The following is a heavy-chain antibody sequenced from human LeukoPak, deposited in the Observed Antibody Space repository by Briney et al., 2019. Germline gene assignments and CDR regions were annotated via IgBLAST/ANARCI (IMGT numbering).Heavy chain of an antibody. D-gene: IGHD6-19*01. Sequence: GASVKVSCKASGGTFSSYAISWVRLAPGQGLEWMGWISGYNGNTNYAQKLQGRVTMTTDTSTSTAYMELRSLRSDDTAVYYCARDSSTGASGWYGVFDYWGQGTLVTVSS. V-gene: IGHV1-18*01. CDR2: ISGYNGNT. J-gene: IGHJ4*02. CDR1: GGTFSSYA. CDR3: ARDSSTGASGWYGVFDY.